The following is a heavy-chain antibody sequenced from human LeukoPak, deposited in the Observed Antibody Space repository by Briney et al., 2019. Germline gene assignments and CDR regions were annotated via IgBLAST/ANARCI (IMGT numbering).Heavy chain of an antibody. CDR1: GFTFSNYG. J-gene: IGHJ6*02. CDR2: IYYDGSDK. CDR3: ARLFCSAGSCYSNYYYYVMDV. V-gene: IGHV3-33*02. Sequence: GGSLRLSCGASGFTFSNYGMHWVRQAPGKGLEWVAFIYYDGSDKYYADSVKGRFTISRDNSTNTLFLQMNSLRAEDTAVYYCARLFCSAGSCYSNYYYYVMDVWGQGTTVTVSS. D-gene: IGHD2-15*01.